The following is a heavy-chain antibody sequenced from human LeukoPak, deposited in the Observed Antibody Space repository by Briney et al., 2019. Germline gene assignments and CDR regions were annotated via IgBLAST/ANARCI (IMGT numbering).Heavy chain of an antibody. V-gene: IGHV3-30*02. J-gene: IGHJ4*02. D-gene: IGHD3-3*01. Sequence: GGSLRLSCAATGFTFSSYGMHWVRQAPGKGLEWVAFIRYDGNNKYYADSVKGRFTISRDNSKNTLYLQMNSLRAEDTAVYYCAKDLNYDFWSGYSGFDYWGQGTLVTVSS. CDR1: GFTFSSYG. CDR3: AKDLNYDFWSGYSGFDY. CDR2: IRYDGNNK.